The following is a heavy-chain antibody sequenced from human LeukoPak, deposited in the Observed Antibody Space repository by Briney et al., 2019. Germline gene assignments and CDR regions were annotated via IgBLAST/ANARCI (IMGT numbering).Heavy chain of an antibody. D-gene: IGHD3-10*01. CDR1: GYTFTGYY. CDR3: ARTWLPRRITMVRGVKGIGY. V-gene: IGHV1-2*02. CDR2: INPNSGGT. Sequence: ASVKVSCKASGYTFTGYYMHWVRQAPGQGLEWMGWINPNSGGTNYAQKFQGRVTMTRDTSISTAYMELSRLRSDDTAVYYCARTWLPRRITMVRGVKGIGYWGQGTLVTVSS. J-gene: IGHJ4*02.